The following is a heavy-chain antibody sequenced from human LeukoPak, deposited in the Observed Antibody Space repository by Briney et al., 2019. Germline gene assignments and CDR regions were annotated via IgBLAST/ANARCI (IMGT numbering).Heavy chain of an antibody. D-gene: IGHD5-12*01. J-gene: IGHJ4*02. CDR3: AKDVRFSDYDWGYHFGY. V-gene: IGHV3-23*01. CDR2: ISGSGGNR. Sequence: GGSLRLSCAASGFSFSNYAMSWVRQAPGKGLEWVSAISGSGGNRYYADSVKGRFTISRDNSKNTLYLQINSLRAEDTAVYYCAKDVRFSDYDWGYHFGYWGQGTLVTVSS. CDR1: GFSFSNYA.